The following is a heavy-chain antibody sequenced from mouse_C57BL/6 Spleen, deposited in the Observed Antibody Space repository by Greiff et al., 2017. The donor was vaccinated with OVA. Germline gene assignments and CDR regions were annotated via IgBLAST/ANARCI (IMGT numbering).Heavy chain of an antibody. D-gene: IGHD1-1*01. CDR2: IDPSDSYT. J-gene: IGHJ4*01. V-gene: IGHV1-69*01. CDR1: GYTFTSYW. Sequence: QVQLQQPGAELVMPGASVKLSCKASGYTFTSYWMHWVKQRPGHGLEWIGEIDPSDSYTNYNQKFKGKSTLTVDKSSSTAYMQLSSLTSEDSAVYYCARPYYYGSSWAMDYWGQGTSVTVSS. CDR3: ARPYYYGSSWAMDY.